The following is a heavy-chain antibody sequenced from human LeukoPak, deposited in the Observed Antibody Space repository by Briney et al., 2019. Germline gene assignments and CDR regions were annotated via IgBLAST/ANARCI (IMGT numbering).Heavy chain of an antibody. J-gene: IGHJ4*02. CDR2: INHSGST. CDR1: GGSFSGYY. D-gene: IGHD6-19*01. Sequence: SGTLSLTCAVYGGSFSGYYWSWIRQPPGKGLEWIGEINHSGSTNYNPSLKSRVTISVDTSKNQFSLKLSTVTAADTAVYYCARESIRFSSGWLDYLGQGTLVTVSS. V-gene: IGHV4-34*01. CDR3: ARESIRFSSGWLDY.